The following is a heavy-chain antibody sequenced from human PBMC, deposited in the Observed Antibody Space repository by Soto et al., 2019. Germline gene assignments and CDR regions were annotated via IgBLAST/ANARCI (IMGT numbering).Heavy chain of an antibody. CDR1: GFTFNTYA. V-gene: IGHV3-30*18. J-gene: IGHJ4*02. D-gene: IGHD6-19*01. CDR2: ISADGFNK. Sequence: QVQLVESGGGVVQPGRSLRLSCTASGFTFNTYAMHWVRQAPGRGLEWVSIISADGFNKYYADSVKGRFTISRDNSKHALYVQMNSLRAEDTAVYYCAKDPITNGWSAKYCDYWGQGTLVTVSS. CDR3: AKDPITNGWSAKYCDY.